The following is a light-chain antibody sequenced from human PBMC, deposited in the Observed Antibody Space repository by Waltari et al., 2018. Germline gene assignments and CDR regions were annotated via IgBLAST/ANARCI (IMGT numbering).Light chain of an antibody. Sequence: EVGMTPSPATLSVSPGESATLSCRTSQSVSSFVAWYQQKPGQAPRLLIYGAPTRATGIPARFSGSGSGTEFTLTISSLQSEDFAVYYCQQYNDWPPLTFGGGTKVEIK. CDR2: GAP. V-gene: IGKV3-15*01. CDR3: QQYNDWPPLT. J-gene: IGKJ4*01. CDR1: QSVSSF.